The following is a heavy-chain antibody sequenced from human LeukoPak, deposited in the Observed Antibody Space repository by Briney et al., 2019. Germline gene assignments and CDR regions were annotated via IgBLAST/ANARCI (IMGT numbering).Heavy chain of an antibody. J-gene: IGHJ3*02. CDR3: ARLHSAVYYGDAFDI. V-gene: IGHV3-7*03. CDR2: IKEDGSEK. D-gene: IGHD3-10*01. Sequence: GGSLRLSCAVSGFTFSSYWMTWVRQARGKGLEWVAKIKEDGSEKYYVDSVKGRFTVSRDNVKNSLFLQMNSLRVEDTAAYYCARLHSAVYYGDAFDIWGQGTMVTVSS. CDR1: GFTFSSYW.